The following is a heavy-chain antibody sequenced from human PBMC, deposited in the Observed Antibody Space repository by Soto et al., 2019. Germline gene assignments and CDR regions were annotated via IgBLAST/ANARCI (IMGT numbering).Heavy chain of an antibody. CDR2: VSGSGDST. D-gene: IGHD6-19*01. V-gene: IGHV3-23*01. Sequence: EVQLLESGGGLVQPGGSLRLSCAASAFTFSSYALTWVRRAPGKGLEWVSAVSGSGDSTKYADSVKGWFSISRDNFKNTLYLQMNSLGAEDTAGYYCAKEASIAVSYSNGFVQHWGQGTLVTVSS. CDR1: AFTFSSYA. CDR3: AKEASIAVSYSNGFVQH. J-gene: IGHJ1*01.